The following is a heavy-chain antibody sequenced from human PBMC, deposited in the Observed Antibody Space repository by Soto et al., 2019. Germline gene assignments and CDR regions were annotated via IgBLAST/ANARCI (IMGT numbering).Heavy chain of an antibody. J-gene: IGHJ2*01. CDR2: INHSGST. CDR1: GGSFSGYY. Sequence: QVQLQQWGAGLLKPSETLSLTCAVYGGSFSGYYWSWIRQPPGKGLEWIGEINHSGSTNYNPSLKSRVNISVDTAKNQFSLKLSSVTAADTAVYYCASVNQGGYCSGGSCSWYFDLWGRGTLVTVSS. D-gene: IGHD2-15*01. CDR3: ASVNQGGYCSGGSCSWYFDL. V-gene: IGHV4-34*01.